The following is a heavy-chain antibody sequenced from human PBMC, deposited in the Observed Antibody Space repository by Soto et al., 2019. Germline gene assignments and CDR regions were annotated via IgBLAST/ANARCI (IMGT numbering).Heavy chain of an antibody. V-gene: IGHV3-23*01. CDR1: KFAFSSYA. D-gene: IGHD3-9*01. CDR2: ISGGGGST. Sequence: EVQLLESGGGLVQPGGSLRLSCAASKFAFSSYAMSWVRQAPGKGLEWVSGISGGGGSTYYADSVKGRFTISRDNSKKTLYLQMNSLRAEDTALYYCAKGDYDILTGYYPHLDYWGQGTLVTVSS. J-gene: IGHJ4*02. CDR3: AKGDYDILTGYYPHLDY.